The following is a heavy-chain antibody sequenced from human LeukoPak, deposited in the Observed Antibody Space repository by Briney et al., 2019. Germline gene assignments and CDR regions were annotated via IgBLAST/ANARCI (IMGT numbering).Heavy chain of an antibody. Sequence: GGSLRLSCAASGFTFDDYGMSWVRQAPGKGLEWVSGINWNGGSTGYADSVKGRFTISRDNAKNSLYLQMNSLRAEDTALYYCTRGESSGYSSSWYYWGQGTLVTVSS. CDR1: GFTFDDYG. J-gene: IGHJ4*02. CDR3: TRGESSGYSSSWYY. D-gene: IGHD6-13*01. V-gene: IGHV3-20*04. CDR2: INWNGGST.